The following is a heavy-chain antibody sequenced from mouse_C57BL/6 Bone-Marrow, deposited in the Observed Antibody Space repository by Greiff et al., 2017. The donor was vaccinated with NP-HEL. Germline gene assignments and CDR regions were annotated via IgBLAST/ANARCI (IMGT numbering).Heavy chain of an antibody. CDR2: IYPGDGDT. D-gene: IGHD3-2*02. CDR1: GYAFSSSW. J-gene: IGHJ3*01. Sequence: VRLQQSGPELVKPGASVKISCKASGYAFSSSWMNWVKQRPGKGLEWIGRIYPGDGDTNYNGKFKGKATLTADKASSTAYMQLSSLTSEDSAVYFCARSSSGYPAYWGQGTLVTVSA. V-gene: IGHV1-82*01. CDR3: ARSSSGYPAY.